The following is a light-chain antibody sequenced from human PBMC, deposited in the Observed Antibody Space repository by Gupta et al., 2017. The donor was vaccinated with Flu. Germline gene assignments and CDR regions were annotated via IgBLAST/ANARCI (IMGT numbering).Light chain of an antibody. J-gene: IGKJ2*01. CDR3: QQLNYYPNT. CDR1: HGIRNY. V-gene: IGKV1-9*01. CDR2: VAS. Sequence: PSFLSASVGDRVTIACRASHGIRNYLGWYQQKPGKAPNLIIYVASTLQSGVPSRFSGSGSGTEFTLTISSLQPEDFATYYCQQLNYYPNTFGQGTKVEIK.